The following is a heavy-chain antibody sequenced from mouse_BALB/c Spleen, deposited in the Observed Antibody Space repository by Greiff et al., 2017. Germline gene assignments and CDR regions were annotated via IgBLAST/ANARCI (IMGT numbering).Heavy chain of an antibody. J-gene: IGHJ2*01. Sequence: EVQLVESGGGLVKLGGSLKLSCAASGFTFSSYYMSWVRQTPEKRLELVAAINSNGGSTYYPDTVKGRFTISRDNAKNTLYLQMSSLKSEDTALYYCARVHITSYYFDYWGQGTTLTVSS. V-gene: IGHV5-6-2*01. CDR1: GFTFSSYY. CDR3: ARVHITSYYFDY. CDR2: INSNGGST. D-gene: IGHD1-2*01.